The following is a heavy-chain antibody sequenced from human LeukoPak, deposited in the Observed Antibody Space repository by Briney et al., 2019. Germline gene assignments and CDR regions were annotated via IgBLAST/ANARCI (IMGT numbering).Heavy chain of an antibody. D-gene: IGHD4-17*01. J-gene: IGHJ4*02. V-gene: IGHV3-30-3*01. CDR1: GFTFSSYA. CDR3: ARAPYGDYVGGYFDY. Sequence: GRSLRLSCAASGFTFSSYAMHWVRQAPGKGLEWVAVISYDGSNKYYADSVKGRFTISRDNSKNTLYLQMNSLRAEDTAVYYCARAPYGDYVGGYFDYWGQGTLVTVPS. CDR2: ISYDGSNK.